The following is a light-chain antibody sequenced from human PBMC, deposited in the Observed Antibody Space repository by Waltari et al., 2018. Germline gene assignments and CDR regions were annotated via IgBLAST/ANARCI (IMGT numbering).Light chain of an antibody. CDR3: HQHFSTPFT. Sequence: DIVMTQSPDSLAVSLGERATINCKSSQTVLSNSNNKNYLTWVQQKPGQPPKVLIYWASTRESGVPDRFSCSGLGTDFTLAISSLQAEDVAIYYCHQHFSTPFTFGPGTKVELK. J-gene: IGKJ3*01. V-gene: IGKV4-1*01. CDR2: WAS. CDR1: QTVLSNSNNKNY.